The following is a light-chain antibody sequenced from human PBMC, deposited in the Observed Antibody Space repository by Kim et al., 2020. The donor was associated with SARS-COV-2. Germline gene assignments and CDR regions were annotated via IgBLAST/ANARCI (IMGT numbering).Light chain of an antibody. CDR1: SSNVGANST. CDR2: EST. Sequence: QRVTISCTESSSNVGANSTVHWYQQLPGSAPKLLISESTDRPSGVPDRFSGSESGTSASLAISGLQAEDEADYYCPSYDRSLSACVFGGGTQLTVL. V-gene: IGLV1-40*01. J-gene: IGLJ3*02. CDR3: PSYDRSLSACV.